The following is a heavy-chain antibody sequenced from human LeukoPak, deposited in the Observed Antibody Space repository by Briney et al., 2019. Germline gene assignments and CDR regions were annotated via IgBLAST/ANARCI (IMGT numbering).Heavy chain of an antibody. CDR3: ARASAGTSEGSDY. CDR2: IIPILGIA. Sequence: ASVKVSRKASGGTFSSYAISWVRQAPGQGLEWMGRIIPILGIANYAQKFQGRVTITADKSTSTAYMELSSLRSEDTAVYYCARASAGTSEGSDYWGQGTLVTVSS. J-gene: IGHJ4*02. D-gene: IGHD1/OR15-1a*01. CDR1: GGTFSSYA. V-gene: IGHV1-69*04.